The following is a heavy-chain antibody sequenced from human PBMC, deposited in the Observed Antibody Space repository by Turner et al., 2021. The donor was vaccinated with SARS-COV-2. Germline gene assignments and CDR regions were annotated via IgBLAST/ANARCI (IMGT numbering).Heavy chain of an antibody. CDR2: IIPILGIA. D-gene: IGHD2-2*01. CDR1: GGTFSSYA. V-gene: IGHV1-69*10. J-gene: IGHJ6*02. Sequence: QVQLVQSGAEVKKPGSSVKVSCKASGGTFSSYAISWVRQAPGQGLEWMGGIIPILGIANYEQKFQGRVTITADKSTSTAYMELSSLRSEDTAVYYCARDSPYCSSTSCYDVWGQGTTVTVSS. CDR3: ARDSPYCSSTSCYDV.